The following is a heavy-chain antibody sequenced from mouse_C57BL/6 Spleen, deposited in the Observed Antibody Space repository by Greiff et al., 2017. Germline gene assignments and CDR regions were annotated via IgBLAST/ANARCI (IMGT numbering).Heavy chain of an antibody. CDR2: ISDGGSYT. CDR1: GFTFSSYA. Sequence: EVKVEESGGGLVKPGGSLKLSCAASGFTFSSYAMSWVRQTPEKRLEWVATISDGGSYTYYPDNVKGRFTISRDNAKNNLYLQMSHLKSEDTAMYYCARVDYSNSWFAYWGQGTLVTVSA. V-gene: IGHV5-4*03. D-gene: IGHD2-5*01. J-gene: IGHJ3*01. CDR3: ARVDYSNSWFAY.